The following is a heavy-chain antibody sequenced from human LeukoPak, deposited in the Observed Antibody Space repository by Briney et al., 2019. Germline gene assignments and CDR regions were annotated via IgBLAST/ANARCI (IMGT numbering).Heavy chain of an antibody. CDR2: ISGSGGST. D-gene: IGHD3-3*01. V-gene: IGHV3-23*01. J-gene: IGHJ6*02. CDR3: AKGNYDFWSGSDV. Sequence: PGGSLRLSCAASGFTFSSYAMSWVRQAPGKGLEWVSGISGSGGSTYYADSVKGRFTISRDNSKNTLYLQMNSLRAEDTAVYYCAKGNYDFWSGSDVWGQGTAVTVSS. CDR1: GFTFSSYA.